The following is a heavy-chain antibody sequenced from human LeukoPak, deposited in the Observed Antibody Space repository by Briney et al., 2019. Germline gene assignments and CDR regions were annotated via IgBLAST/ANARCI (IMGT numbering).Heavy chain of an antibody. J-gene: IGHJ4*02. CDR1: GFTFSSYW. CDR3: AKGEYSSPFAGFDY. D-gene: IGHD6-6*01. V-gene: IGHV3-74*01. Sequence: GGSLRLSCAASGFTFSSYWMHWVRQAPGKGLVWVSRINSDGSSTSYADSVKGRFTISRDNSKNTLYLQMNSLRAEDTAVYYCAKGEYSSPFAGFDYWGQGTLVTVSS. CDR2: INSDGSST.